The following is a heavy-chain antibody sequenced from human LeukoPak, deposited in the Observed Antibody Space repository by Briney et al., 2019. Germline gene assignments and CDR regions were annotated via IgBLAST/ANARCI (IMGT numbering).Heavy chain of an antibody. D-gene: IGHD3-22*01. CDR1: GYTFTSCD. CDR3: ARGLYDSSGYWGY. Sequence: ASVKVSFKASGYTFTSCDINWVRQAAGQGLEWMGWMNPNTGNTGYAQKFQGSVTMTRNTSINTAYMELSSLRSEDTAVYYCARGLYDSSGYWGYWGQGTLVTVSS. CDR2: MNPNTGNT. J-gene: IGHJ4*02. V-gene: IGHV1-8*01.